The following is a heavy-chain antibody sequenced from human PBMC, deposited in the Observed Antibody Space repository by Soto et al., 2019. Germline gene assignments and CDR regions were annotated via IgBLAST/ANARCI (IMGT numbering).Heavy chain of an antibody. D-gene: IGHD3-10*01. J-gene: IGHJ4*02. CDR2: ISGSGGST. V-gene: IGHV3-23*01. CDR3: AKDPDHGSGSYYDYFDY. CDR1: GFTFSSYA. Sequence: AVGSLRLSCAASGFTFSSYAMSWVRQAPGKGLEWVSAISGSGGSTYYADSVKGRFTISRDNSKNTLYLQMNSLRAEDTAVYYCAKDPDHGSGSYYDYFDYWGQGTLVTVSS.